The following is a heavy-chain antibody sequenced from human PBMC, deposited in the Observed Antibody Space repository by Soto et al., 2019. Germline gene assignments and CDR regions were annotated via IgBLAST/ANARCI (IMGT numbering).Heavy chain of an antibody. Sequence: GGSLRLSCAASGFTFSSYGMHWVRQAPGKGLEWVAVILYDGSKKYYADSVKGRFTISRDNSKNTLYLQMSSLRAEGTALYYCVKDGSSGWPYFDDMDVWGQGTTVTVSS. CDR1: GFTFSSYG. CDR2: ILYDGSKK. V-gene: IGHV3-30*18. D-gene: IGHD6-19*01. J-gene: IGHJ6*02. CDR3: VKDGSSGWPYFDDMDV.